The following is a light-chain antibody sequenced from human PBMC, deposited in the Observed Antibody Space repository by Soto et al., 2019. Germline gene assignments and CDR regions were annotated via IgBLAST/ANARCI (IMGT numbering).Light chain of an antibody. CDR2: AAS. J-gene: IGKJ3*01. V-gene: IGKV1-27*01. CDR3: QKYNSAPRT. CDR1: QGISNY. Sequence: DLQITQSPSSLSASLGDRVTITCRASQGISNYLAWYQQKPGKVPKLLIYAASTLQSGVPSRFSGSGSGTDFTLTISSLQPEDVATYYCQKYNSAPRTFGPGTKVDIK.